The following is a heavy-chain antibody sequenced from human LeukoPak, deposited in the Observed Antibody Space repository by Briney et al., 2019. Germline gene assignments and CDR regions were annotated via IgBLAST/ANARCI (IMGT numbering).Heavy chain of an antibody. Sequence: GGSLRLSCAASGFTFSGSTMDWVRQASGKGLEWVGRIRSKFNSYATAYAASVKGRFTISRDDSKNTAYLQMNSLKTEDTAVYYCSSPIHNGDYDYYYGMDVWGQGTTVTVSS. CDR2: IRSKFNSYAT. V-gene: IGHV3-73*01. CDR1: GFTFSGST. CDR3: SSPIHNGDYDYYYGMDV. D-gene: IGHD4-17*01. J-gene: IGHJ6*02.